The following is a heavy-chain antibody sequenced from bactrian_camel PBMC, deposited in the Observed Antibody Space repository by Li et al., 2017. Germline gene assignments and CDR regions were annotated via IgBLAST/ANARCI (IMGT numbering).Heavy chain of an antibody. D-gene: IGHD4*01. V-gene: IGHV3S26*01. J-gene: IGHJ4*01. Sequence: HVQLVESGGGSVQAGGSLRLSCAASGYTYSSYCMGWFRQAPGKEREGVAAIDSDGSTSYADSVKGRFTISKDNAKNTLYLQMNSLKTEDTAMYYCATARAGDYVPGGFNYWGQGTQVTVS. CDR1: GYTYSSYC. CDR3: ATARAGDYVPGGFNY. CDR2: IDSDGST.